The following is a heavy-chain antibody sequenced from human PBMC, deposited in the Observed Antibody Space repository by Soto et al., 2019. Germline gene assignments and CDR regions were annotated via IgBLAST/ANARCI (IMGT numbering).Heavy chain of an antibody. D-gene: IGHD6-6*01. J-gene: IGHJ3*02. V-gene: IGHV1-2*02. CDR1: GYTFTGYY. CDR2: INPNSGGT. Sequence: GASVKVSCKASGYTFTGYYMHWVRQAPGQGLEWMGWINPNSGGTNYAQKFQGRVTMTRDTSISTAYMELSRLRSDDTAVYYCARVDIAARPGGPFDIWGQGTMVTVSS. CDR3: ARVDIAARPGGPFDI.